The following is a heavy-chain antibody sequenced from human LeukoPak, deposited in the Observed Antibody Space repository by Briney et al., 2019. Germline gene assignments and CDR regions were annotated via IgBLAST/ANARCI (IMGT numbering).Heavy chain of an antibody. CDR3: AGPGRGYGGHELDY. J-gene: IGHJ4*02. CDR1: GFSFGAYI. CDR2: INHSGST. D-gene: IGHD5-12*01. Sequence: GSLRLSCVASGFSFGAYIMHWVRQAPGKGLEWIGEINHSGSTNYNPSLKSRVTISVDTSKNQFSLKLSSVTAADTAVYYCAGPGRGYGGHELDYWGQGTLVTVSS. V-gene: IGHV4-34*08.